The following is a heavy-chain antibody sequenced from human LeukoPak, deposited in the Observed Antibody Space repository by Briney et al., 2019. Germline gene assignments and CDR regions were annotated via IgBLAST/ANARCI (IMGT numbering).Heavy chain of an antibody. V-gene: IGHV4-59*01. CDR1: GGSFSGYY. CDR2: IYYSGST. CDR3: ARVPAGSSSGWPRHIDY. D-gene: IGHD6-19*01. J-gene: IGHJ4*02. Sequence: PSETLSLTCAVYGGSFSGYYWSWIRQPPGKGLEWIGYIYYSGSTNYNPSLKSRVTISVDTSKNQFSLKLSSVTAADTAVYYCARVPAGSSSGWPRHIDYWGQGTLVTVSS.